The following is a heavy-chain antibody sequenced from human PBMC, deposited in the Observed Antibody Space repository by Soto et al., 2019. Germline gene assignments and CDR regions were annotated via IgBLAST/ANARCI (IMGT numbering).Heavy chain of an antibody. J-gene: IGHJ4*02. CDR2: INHSGST. D-gene: IGHD6-13*01. V-gene: IGHV4-34*01. Sequence: PSETLSLTCAVYGVSFIGYYWSWIRQPPGKGLEWIGEINHSGSTNYNPSLKSRVTISVDTSKNQFSLKLSSVTAADTAVYYCAAAGKRFDYCGQGTLVTVSS. CDR1: GVSFIGYY. CDR3: AAAGKRFDY.